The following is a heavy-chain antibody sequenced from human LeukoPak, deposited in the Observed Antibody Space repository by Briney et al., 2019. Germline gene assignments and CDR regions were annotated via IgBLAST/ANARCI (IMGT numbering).Heavy chain of an antibody. CDR3: ARSRIVVVPAAPYYFDY. D-gene: IGHD2-2*01. J-gene: IGHJ4*02. Sequence: ASVKVSCKASGHTFTSYGISWVRQAPGQGLEWMGWISAYNGNTNYAQKLQGRVTMTTDTSTSTAYMELRSLRSDDTAVYYCARSRIVVVPAAPYYFDYWGQGTLVTVSS. CDR2: ISAYNGNT. V-gene: IGHV1-18*04. CDR1: GHTFTSYG.